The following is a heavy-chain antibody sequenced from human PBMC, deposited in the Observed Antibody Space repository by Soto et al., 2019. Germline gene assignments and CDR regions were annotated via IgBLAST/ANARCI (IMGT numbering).Heavy chain of an antibody. D-gene: IGHD3-3*01. CDR1: GGTFSSYA. CDR3: ARKPYYDFWSGYYGMDV. V-gene: IGHV1-69*01. J-gene: IGHJ6*02. Sequence: QVQLVQSGAEVKKPGSSVKVSCKASGGTFSSYAISWVRQAPGQGLEWMGGIIPICGTANYAQKFQGRVTITADESKSTAYMELSSLRSEDTAVYYCARKPYYDFWSGYYGMDVWGQGTTVTVSS. CDR2: IIPICGTA.